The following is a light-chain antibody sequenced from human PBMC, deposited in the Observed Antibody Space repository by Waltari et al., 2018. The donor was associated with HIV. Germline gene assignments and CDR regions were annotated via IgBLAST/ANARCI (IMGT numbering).Light chain of an antibody. CDR1: ALPMQY. CDR3: QSADSSGTYWV. V-gene: IGLV3-25*03. CDR2: KDT. Sequence: SYELTQPPSVSVSPGQTARITCSGNALPMQYAYWYQQHPGQTPVVVIYKDTERSSGIPERFSGSSSGTTVTLTISGVQAEVEADYYCQSADSSGTYWVFGGGTKLTVL. J-gene: IGLJ2*01.